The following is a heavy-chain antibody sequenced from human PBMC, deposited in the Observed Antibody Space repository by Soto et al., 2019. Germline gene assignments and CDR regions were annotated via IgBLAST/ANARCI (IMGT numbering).Heavy chain of an antibody. CDR1: GGSISSYY. CDR3: ARLGRHCSGGSCSYYFDY. D-gene: IGHD2-15*01. CDR2: IYYSGST. J-gene: IGHJ4*02. Sequence: SETLSLTCTVSGGSISSYYLSWIRQPPGKGLEWIGYIYYSGSTNYNPSLKSRVTISVDTSKNQFSLKLSSVTAADTAVYYCARLGRHCSGGSCSYYFDYWGQGTLVTVS. V-gene: IGHV4-59*08.